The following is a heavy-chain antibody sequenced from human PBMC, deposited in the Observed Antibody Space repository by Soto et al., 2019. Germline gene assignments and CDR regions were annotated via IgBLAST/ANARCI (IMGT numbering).Heavy chain of an antibody. CDR1: GFTFSSYA. J-gene: IGHJ4*02. V-gene: IGHV3-30-3*01. D-gene: IGHD2-21*02. CDR3: ARDVHIVVVTYPGY. CDR2: ISYDGSNK. Sequence: QVQLVESGGGVVQPGRSLRLSCAASGFTFSSYAMHWVRQAPGKGLEWVAVISYDGSNKYYADSVKGRFTISRDNSKNTLYLQMNSLRAEDTAVYYCARDVHIVVVTYPGYWGQGTLVTVSS.